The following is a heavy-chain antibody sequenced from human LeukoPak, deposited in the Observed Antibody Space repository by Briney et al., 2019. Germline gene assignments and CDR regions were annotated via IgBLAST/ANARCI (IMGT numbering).Heavy chain of an antibody. V-gene: IGHV3-7*01. CDR3: ARLKDDVTKFDY. Sequence: GGSLRLSCAGSGFSFSRYWMAWVRQAPGQGLEWVASINQDVSRIHYVDSVKGRFTISRDNAKNSLFLQMNSLRVEDTAVYYCARLKDDVTKFDYWGQGTLVTVSS. J-gene: IGHJ4*02. CDR2: INQDVSRI. D-gene: IGHD2-8*01. CDR1: GFSFSRYW.